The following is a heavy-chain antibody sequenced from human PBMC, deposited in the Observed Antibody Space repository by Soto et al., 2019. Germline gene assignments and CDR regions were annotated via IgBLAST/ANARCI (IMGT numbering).Heavy chain of an antibody. Sequence: SVKVSCKASGGTFRSYGINWVRQAPGQGLEWMGGTVPSYGTANYAPKFQGRLTITADTSTSTAYMELSSLRYEDTAVYYCARSVDVGALYYGMDVWGQGTTVTVSS. V-gene: IGHV1-69*06. D-gene: IGHD1-26*01. CDR1: GGTFRSYG. CDR3: ARSVDVGALYYGMDV. J-gene: IGHJ6*02. CDR2: TVPSYGTA.